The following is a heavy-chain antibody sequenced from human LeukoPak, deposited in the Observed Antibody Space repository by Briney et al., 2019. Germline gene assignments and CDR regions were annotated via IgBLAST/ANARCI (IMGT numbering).Heavy chain of an antibody. CDR3: ARDGGLNDYGDYTPPFYAMDV. V-gene: IGHV1-69*01. CDR2: ITPVFGTA. CDR1: GGTFSTHT. J-gene: IGHJ6*02. D-gene: IGHD4-17*01. Sequence: SVKVSCKASGGTFSTHTITWVRQAPGQGLEWLGGITPVFGTARYAQKIQGRITITADESTSTAYMELSTLTSEDTALYYCARDGGLNDYGDYTPPFYAMDVWGQGTTVTVSS.